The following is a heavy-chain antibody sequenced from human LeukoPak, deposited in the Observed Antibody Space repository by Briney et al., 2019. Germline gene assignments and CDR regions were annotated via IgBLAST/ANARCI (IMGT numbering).Heavy chain of an antibody. V-gene: IGHV3-30*04. CDR2: ISYDGSNK. Sequence: GGSLRLSCAASGFTFSSYAMHWVRQAPGKGLEWVAVISYDGSNKYYADSVKGRFTISRDNSKNTLYLQMNSLRAEDTAVYYCARRRGYTGGLDYWGQGTLVTVSS. J-gene: IGHJ4*02. D-gene: IGHD2-2*02. CDR3: ARRRGYTGGLDY. CDR1: GFTFSSYA.